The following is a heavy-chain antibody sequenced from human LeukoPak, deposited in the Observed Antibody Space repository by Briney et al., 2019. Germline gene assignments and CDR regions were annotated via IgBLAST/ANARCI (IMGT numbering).Heavy chain of an antibody. Sequence: GGSLRLSCAASGFTFSSYAMSWVRQAPGKGLEWVSAISGSGGSTYYADSVKGRFTISRDNSKNTLYLQMNSLGAEDTAVYYCANGTHSGWFFDYWGQGTLVTVSS. CDR3: ANGTHSGWFFDY. D-gene: IGHD6-19*01. J-gene: IGHJ4*02. CDR2: ISGSGGST. CDR1: GFTFSSYA. V-gene: IGHV3-23*01.